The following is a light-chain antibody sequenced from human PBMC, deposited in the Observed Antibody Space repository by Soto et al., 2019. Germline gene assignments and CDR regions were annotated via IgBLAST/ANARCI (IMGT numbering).Light chain of an antibody. CDR2: SNN. CDR1: SSNIGSNT. J-gene: IGLJ1*01. V-gene: IGLV1-44*01. Sequence: QSVLTQPPSASGTPGQRVTISCSGSSSNIGSNTVNWYQQLPGTAPKLLIYSNNQRPSGVPDRFSGSKSGTSASLAISGLQSEHEADYDCAAWDDSLNGYYVFGTGTKLTVL. CDR3: AAWDDSLNGYYV.